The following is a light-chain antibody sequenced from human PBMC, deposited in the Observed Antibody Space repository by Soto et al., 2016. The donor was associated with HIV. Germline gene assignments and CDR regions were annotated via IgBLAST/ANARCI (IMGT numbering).Light chain of an antibody. CDR1: NIGSQS. Sequence: LTQAPSMSVAPGKTARITCGGNNIGSQSVQWYQQRPGQAPVLVVYDDSDRPSGIPERFSGSNFGYTATLTISRVEAGDEGDYYCQVWDSPSNHWVFGGGTKLTV. CDR2: DDS. V-gene: IGLV3-21*03. J-gene: IGLJ3*02. CDR3: QVWDSPSNHWV.